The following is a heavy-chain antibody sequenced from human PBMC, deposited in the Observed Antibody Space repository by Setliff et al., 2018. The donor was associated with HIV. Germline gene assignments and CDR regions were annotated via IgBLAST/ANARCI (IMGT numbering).Heavy chain of an antibody. CDR3: ARDESDSLYYMDYYYMDV. J-gene: IGHJ6*03. CDR1: GYTFTSYA. Sequence: ASVKVSCKASGYTFTSYAMNWVRQAPGQGLEWMGWIYTNTGNPTYAQGFTGRFVFSLDTSVSTAYLQISSLKAEDTAVYYCARDESDSLYYMDYYYMDVWGKGTTVTVSS. V-gene: IGHV7-4-1*02. CDR2: IYTNTGNP. D-gene: IGHD3-10*01.